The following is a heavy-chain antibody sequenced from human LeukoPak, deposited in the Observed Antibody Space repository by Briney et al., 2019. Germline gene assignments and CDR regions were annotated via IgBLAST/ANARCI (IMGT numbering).Heavy chain of an antibody. D-gene: IGHD3-9*01. CDR3: ARWNYYDILTGYYYGMDV. V-gene: IGHV3-21*04. Sequence: GGSLRLSCAASGFTFSSYSMNWVRQAPGKGLEWVSSISSSSSYIYYADSVKGRFTISRDNAKNSLYLQMNSLRAEDTAVYYCARWNYYDILTGYYYGMDVWGQGTTVTVSS. CDR1: GFTFSSYS. J-gene: IGHJ6*02. CDR2: ISSSSSYI.